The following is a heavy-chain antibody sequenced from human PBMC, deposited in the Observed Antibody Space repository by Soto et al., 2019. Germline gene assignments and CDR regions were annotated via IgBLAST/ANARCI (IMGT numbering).Heavy chain of an antibody. Sequence: SETLSLTCTVSGTSISSYYWGWIRQPPGKGLEWLANSHYSGTTNYIPSLASRVTRSVDTCKNQFSLKMPSVTAAHRAMDVCARSNSYAIGNWGRGTLVTVAS. CDR2: SHYSGTT. CDR1: GTSISSYY. V-gene: IGHV4-59*01. J-gene: IGHJ4*02. CDR3: ARSNSYAIGN.